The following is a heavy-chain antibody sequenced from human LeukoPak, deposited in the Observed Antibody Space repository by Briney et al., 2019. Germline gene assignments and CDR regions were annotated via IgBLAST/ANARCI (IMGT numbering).Heavy chain of an antibody. D-gene: IGHD6-13*01. CDR3: ATTSSSWYHYGMDV. V-gene: IGHV1-24*01. CDR2: FDPEDGET. CDR1: GYTLTELS. J-gene: IGHJ6*02. Sequence: ASVKVSCKVSGYTLTELSMHWVRQAPGKGLEWMGGFDPEDGETIYAQKFQGRVTMTEDTSTDTAYMELSSLRSEDTAVYCCATTSSSWYHYGMDVWGQGTTVTVSS.